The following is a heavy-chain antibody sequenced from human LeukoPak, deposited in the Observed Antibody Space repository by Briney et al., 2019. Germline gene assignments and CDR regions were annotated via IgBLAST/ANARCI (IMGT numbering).Heavy chain of an antibody. CDR3: ARERGGYELDPLDY. Sequence: ASVKVSCKASGYTFTGYYMHWVRQAPGQGLEWMGWINPNSGGTNYAQKFRGRVTMTRDTSISTAYMELSRLRSDDTAVYYCARERGGYELDPLDYWGQGTLVTVSS. CDR1: GYTFTGYY. V-gene: IGHV1-2*02. J-gene: IGHJ4*02. CDR2: INPNSGGT. D-gene: IGHD5-12*01.